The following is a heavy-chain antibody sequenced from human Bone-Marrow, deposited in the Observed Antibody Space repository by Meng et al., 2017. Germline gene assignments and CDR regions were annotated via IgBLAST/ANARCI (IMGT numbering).Heavy chain of an antibody. J-gene: IGHJ3*02. Sequence: GESLKISCAASGFPFSSYSMNWVRQAPGKGLECVSAISSSSSYIYYADSVKGRFTISRDNAKNSLYLQMNSLRAEDTAVYYCARDPVTMIVALSNDAFDIWGQGTMVTVSS. CDR2: ISSSSSYI. V-gene: IGHV3-21*01. CDR3: ARDPVTMIVALSNDAFDI. CDR1: GFPFSSYS. D-gene: IGHD3-22*01.